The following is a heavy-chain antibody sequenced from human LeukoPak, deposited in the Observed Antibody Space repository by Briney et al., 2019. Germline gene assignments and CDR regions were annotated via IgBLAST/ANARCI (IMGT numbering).Heavy chain of an antibody. CDR3: ARHIPIVWRITMWYFCL. J-gene: IGHJ2*01. V-gene: IGHV4-39*01. CDR2: IYYTGST. D-gene: IGHD3-10*01. Sequence: PSETLSLTCTVSGGSISSSRYYWRWIRQPPGKGLEWIRSIYYTGSTHYNPSLKSPVTISVDTSKNQFSLNLSSVTAADTAVYYCARHIPIVWRITMWYFCLWGRGTLVTVSS. CDR1: GGSISSSRYY.